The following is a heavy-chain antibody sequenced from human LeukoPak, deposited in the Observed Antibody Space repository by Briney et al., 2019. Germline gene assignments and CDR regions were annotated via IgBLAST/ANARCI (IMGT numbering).Heavy chain of an antibody. CDR1: GFTVSSNY. CDR3: ARTRFSWYFDL. D-gene: IGHD3-10*01. V-gene: IGHV3-53*01. J-gene: IGHJ2*01. Sequence: GGSLRLSCAASGFTVSSNYMSWVRQAPGKGLEWVSVIYSGGSTYYADSVKGRFTISRDNSKNTLYLQMNSLRAEDTAVYYCARTRFSWYFDLWGRGTLVTVSS. CDR2: IYSGGST.